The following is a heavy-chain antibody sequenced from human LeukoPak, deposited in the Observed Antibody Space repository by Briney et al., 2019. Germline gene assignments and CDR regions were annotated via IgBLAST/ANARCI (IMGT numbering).Heavy chain of an antibody. CDR3: TRVGGYQLPKFDY. Sequence: GGSLRLSCAASGFNFNTYAMNWVRQAPGKGLEWISYISSSSSTIYYADSVKGRFSISRDNAKNSVYLEMNSPGDEDTAVYYCTRVGGYQLPKFDYWGRGTLVTASS. CDR2: ISSSSSTI. V-gene: IGHV3-48*02. J-gene: IGHJ4*02. D-gene: IGHD2-2*01. CDR1: GFNFNTYA.